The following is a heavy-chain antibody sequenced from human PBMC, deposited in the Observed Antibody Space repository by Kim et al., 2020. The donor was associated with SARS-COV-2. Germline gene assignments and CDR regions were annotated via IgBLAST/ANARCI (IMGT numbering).Heavy chain of an antibody. CDR2: IYTSGST. CDR3: ARDQEYSGSFSAYYYYYGMDV. J-gene: IGHJ6*02. D-gene: IGHD1-26*01. V-gene: IGHV4-61*02. Sequence: SETLSLTCTVSGGSISSGSYYWSWIRQPAGKGLEWIGRIYTSGSTNYNPSLKSRVTISVDTSKNQFSLKLSSVTAADTAVYYCARDQEYSGSFSAYYYYYGMDVWGQGTTVTVSS. CDR1: GGSISSGSYY.